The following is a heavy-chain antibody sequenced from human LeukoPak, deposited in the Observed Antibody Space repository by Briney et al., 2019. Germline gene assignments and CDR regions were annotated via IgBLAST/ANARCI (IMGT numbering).Heavy chain of an antibody. Sequence: SVKVSCKASGGTFSSYAISWVRQAPGQGLEWMGRIIPILGIANYAQKFQGRVTITADKSTRTAYMELSSLRSEDTAVYYCARDRRVAVAGSSNYWGQGTLVTVSS. J-gene: IGHJ4*02. V-gene: IGHV1-69*04. CDR2: IIPILGIA. CDR1: GGTFSSYA. D-gene: IGHD6-19*01. CDR3: ARDRRVAVAGSSNY.